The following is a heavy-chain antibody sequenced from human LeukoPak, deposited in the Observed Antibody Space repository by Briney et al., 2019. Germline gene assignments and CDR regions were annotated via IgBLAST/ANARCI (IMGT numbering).Heavy chain of an antibody. J-gene: IGHJ4*02. Sequence: GGSLRLSCATSRFTFSNYNMNWVRQAPGKGLEWVSSISSSSSYIFYADSVKGRFTISRDNSKNTLYLQMNSLRAEDTAVYYCARVRYIRGSFYFEDFWGQGALVTVSS. V-gene: IGHV3-21*01. CDR2: ISSSSSYI. CDR3: ARVRYIRGSFYFEDF. D-gene: IGHD1-26*01. CDR1: RFTFSNYN.